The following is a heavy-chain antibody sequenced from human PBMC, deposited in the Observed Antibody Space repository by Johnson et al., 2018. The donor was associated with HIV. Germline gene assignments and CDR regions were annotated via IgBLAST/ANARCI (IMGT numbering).Heavy chain of an antibody. V-gene: IGHV3-30-3*01. CDR3: ARGSPYYNFWSGYVDAFDI. Sequence: QVQLVESGGGVVQPGRSLRLSCAASGFTFSSYAMHWVRQAPGKGLEWVAVISYDGSNKYYADSVKGRLTISRDNSKNTLYLQRKSLRAEDTAVYYCARGSPYYNFWSGYVDAFDIWGQGTMVTVSS. D-gene: IGHD3-3*01. CDR2: ISYDGSNK. J-gene: IGHJ3*02. CDR1: GFTFSSYA.